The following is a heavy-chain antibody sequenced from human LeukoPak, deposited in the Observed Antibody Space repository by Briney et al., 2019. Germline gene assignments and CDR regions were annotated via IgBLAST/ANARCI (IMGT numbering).Heavy chain of an antibody. CDR2: ISYHGSDQ. D-gene: IGHD2-15*01. CDR1: GFIFSSYA. V-gene: IGHV3-30*04. J-gene: IGHJ4*02. CDR3: ARQDCSGGACYLDF. Sequence: GGSLRLSCAASGFIFSSYAMHWVRQAPGKGLDWVAVISYHGSDQFYADSVKGRFTISRDSSKNTLHLQMNSLRTEDTAVYYCARQDCSGGACYLDFWGQGTPVTVSS.